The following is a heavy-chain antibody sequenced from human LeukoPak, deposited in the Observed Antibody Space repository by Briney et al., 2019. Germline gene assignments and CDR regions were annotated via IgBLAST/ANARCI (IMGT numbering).Heavy chain of an antibody. Sequence: GGSLRLSCAASGFTFSSYAMSWVRQAPGKGLEWVSAISGSGGSTYYADSVKGRFTISRDNSKSTLILQMNSLRVEDTALYYCTKRVKYGGTWDHFADWGQGTLVTVSS. J-gene: IGHJ4*02. V-gene: IGHV3-23*01. CDR1: GFTFSSYA. CDR3: TKRVKYGGTWDHFAD. CDR2: ISGSGGST. D-gene: IGHD1-26*01.